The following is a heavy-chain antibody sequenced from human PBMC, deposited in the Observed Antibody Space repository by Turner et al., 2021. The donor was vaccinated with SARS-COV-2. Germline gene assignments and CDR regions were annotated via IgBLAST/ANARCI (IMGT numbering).Heavy chain of an antibody. J-gene: IGHJ3*02. Sequence: QVQLLQSGAAVKKPGASVKVSCKASGGTFSSYAISWVRQAPGKGLGWMGGIIPSFGTANYAQKCQGRVTITADESTITAYMELSSLRSEDTAVYYCASGSGCPWDAFDIWGQGTMVTVSS. CDR2: IIPSFGTA. CDR1: GGTFSSYA. CDR3: ASGSGCPWDAFDI. V-gene: IGHV1-69*01. D-gene: IGHD3-10*01.